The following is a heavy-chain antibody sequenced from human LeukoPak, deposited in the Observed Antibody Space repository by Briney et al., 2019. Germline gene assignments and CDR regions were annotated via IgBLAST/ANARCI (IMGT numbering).Heavy chain of an antibody. J-gene: IGHJ6*03. V-gene: IGHV4-59*01. Sequence: SETLSLTCTVSGGSISSYYWSWIRQPAGKGLQWIGYIYYSGSTNYNPSLKSRVTISVDTSKNQFSLKLSSVTAAETAVYYCAREGRYRYGYNEYHSYMNIWGKGTTVTVSS. CDR3: AREGRYRYGYNEYHSYMNI. CDR1: GGSISSYY. D-gene: IGHD5-24*01. CDR2: IYYSGST.